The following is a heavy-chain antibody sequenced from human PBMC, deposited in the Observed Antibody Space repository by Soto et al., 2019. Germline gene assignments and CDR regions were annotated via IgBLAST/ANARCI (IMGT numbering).Heavy chain of an antibody. CDR3: ALMPVRFSTFSSYMDV. CDR2: MNHSGST. J-gene: IGHJ6*03. D-gene: IGHD3-3*01. CDR1: GGSLSVYY. V-gene: IGHV4-34*02. Sequence: QVQLQQWGAGLLKPSETLSLTCGVYGGSLSVYYWSWIRQSPGKGLEWIGEMNHSGSTNYNPSFKRRVTISVDTSKNPFSVKLASVTAADTAVYYCALMPVRFSTFSSYMDVWGGGTTVTVSS.